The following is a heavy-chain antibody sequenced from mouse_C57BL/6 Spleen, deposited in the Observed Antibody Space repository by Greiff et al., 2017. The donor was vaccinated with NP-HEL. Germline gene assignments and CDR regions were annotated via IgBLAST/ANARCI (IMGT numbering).Heavy chain of an antibody. CDR1: GFTFSDYG. V-gene: IGHV5-17*01. CDR3: ARPRYYGSSYAMDY. Sequence: EVHLVESGGGLVKPGGSLKLSCAASGFTFSDYGMHWVRQAPEKGLEWVAYISSGSSTIYYVDTVKGRFTISRDNAKNTLFLQMTSLRSEDTAMYYGARPRYYGSSYAMDYWGQGTSVTVSS. CDR2: ISSGSSTI. D-gene: IGHD1-1*01. J-gene: IGHJ4*01.